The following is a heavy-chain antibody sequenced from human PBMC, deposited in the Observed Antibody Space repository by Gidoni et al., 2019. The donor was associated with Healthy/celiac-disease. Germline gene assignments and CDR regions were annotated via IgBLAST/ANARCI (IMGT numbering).Heavy chain of an antibody. Sequence: QVQLQESGPGLVQPSQTLSLTCTVSVGSISSGGYYWSWIRQHPGKGLEWIGYIYYSGSTYYNPSLKSRVTISVDTSKNQFSLKLSSVTAADTAVYYCARGRGIVVVPAAIVWFDPWGQGTLVTVSS. V-gene: IGHV4-31*03. CDR2: IYYSGST. CDR3: ARGRGIVVVPAAIVWFDP. J-gene: IGHJ5*02. CDR1: VGSISSGGYY. D-gene: IGHD2-2*01.